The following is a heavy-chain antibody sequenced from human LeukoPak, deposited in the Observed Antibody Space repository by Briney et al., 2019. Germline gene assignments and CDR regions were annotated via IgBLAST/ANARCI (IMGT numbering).Heavy chain of an antibody. D-gene: IGHD6-13*01. V-gene: IGHV3-23*01. CDR3: ARGAGVYSSSWYWFDY. J-gene: IGHJ4*02. CDR2: ISGSGGRT. CDR1: GFTFSSYG. Sequence: PGGSLRLSCAASGFTFSSYGMSWVRQAPGKGLEWVSGISGSGGRTYYADSVKGRFTISRDNSKNTLYLQMNSLRAEDTAVYYCARGAGVYSSSWYWFDYWGQGTLVTVSS.